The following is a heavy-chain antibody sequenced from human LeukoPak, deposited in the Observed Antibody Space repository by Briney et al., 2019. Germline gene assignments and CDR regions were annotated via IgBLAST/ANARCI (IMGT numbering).Heavy chain of an antibody. V-gene: IGHV3-53*01. J-gene: IGHJ6*02. CDR3: ARGLTFLDV. CDR2: TYSGGST. Sequence: GGSLRLSCAASGLTVSSNYITWVRQAPGKGLEWVSVTYSGGSTFYADSVKGRFTISRDNSKNTLYLQMNSLRVDDTAVYFCARGLTFLDVWGQGTTVTASS. CDR1: GLTVSSNY. D-gene: IGHD2-21*01.